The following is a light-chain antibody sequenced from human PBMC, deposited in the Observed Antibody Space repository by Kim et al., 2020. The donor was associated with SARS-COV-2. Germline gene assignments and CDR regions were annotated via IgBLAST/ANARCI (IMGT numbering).Light chain of an antibody. Sequence: SAGERATLSCRASQSVSSILAWYQQKPGQAPRPLIYGASTRATGIPARFSGSGSGTEFTLTISSLQSEDFAVYYCQQYNNWPPSYTFGQGTKLEI. CDR2: GAS. V-gene: IGKV3-15*01. CDR1: QSVSSI. J-gene: IGKJ2*01. CDR3: QQYNNWPPSYT.